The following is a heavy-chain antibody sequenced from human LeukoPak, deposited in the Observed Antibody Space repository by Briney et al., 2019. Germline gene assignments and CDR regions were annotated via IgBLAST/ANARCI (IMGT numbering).Heavy chain of an antibody. CDR1: GFTFSSYG. V-gene: IGHV3-33*01. J-gene: IGHJ6*02. D-gene: IGHD3-10*01. CDR2: IWYDGSNK. Sequence: GGSLRLPCAASGFTFSSYGMHWVRQAPGKGLEWVAIIWYDGSNKYYADSVKGRFTISRDNSKNTLFLQMNSLRAEDTAVYYCAREGPGYGMDVWGQGTTVTVSS. CDR3: AREGPGYGMDV.